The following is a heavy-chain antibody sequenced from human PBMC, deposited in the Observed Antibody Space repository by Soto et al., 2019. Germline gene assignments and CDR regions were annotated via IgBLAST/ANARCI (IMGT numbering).Heavy chain of an antibody. V-gene: IGHV4-39*01. CDR1: SGSISSDSYY. CDR2: IYYSGAT. Sequence: SETLSLTCTVSSGSISSDSYYWHWIRQPPGKGLEWIGSIYYSGATYFNPSLRRRVTISLDTSKNQFSLRLSSVTAADTAVFYCASQQVDASYYYYGMDVWGQGTAVTVSS. J-gene: IGHJ6*02. CDR3: ASQQVDASYYYYGMDV.